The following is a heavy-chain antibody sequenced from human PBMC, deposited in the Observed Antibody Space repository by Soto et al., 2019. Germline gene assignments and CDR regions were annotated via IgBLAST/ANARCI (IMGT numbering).Heavy chain of an antibody. D-gene: IGHD1-1*01. V-gene: IGHV3-74*01. Sequence: PVVSLRLSCAGSGFPFRISWMHWVRQAPGKGLIWVSRISGDGSSISYADSVKGRFTVSRHNPNNRLYLEINSLRAEDTGVYYWLKGSVPHDGVDVGGHGTMVIVSS. J-gene: IGHJ6*02. CDR1: GFPFRISW. CDR2: ISGDGSSI. CDR3: LKGSVPHDGVDV.